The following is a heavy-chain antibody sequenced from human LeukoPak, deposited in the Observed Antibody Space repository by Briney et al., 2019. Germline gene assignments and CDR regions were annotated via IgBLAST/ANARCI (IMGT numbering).Heavy chain of an antibody. J-gene: IGHJ4*02. CDR3: ARGPTFGGVIVNFDY. D-gene: IGHD3-16*02. CDR1: GGSISSYY. CDR2: IYYSGST. Sequence: KPSETLSLTCTVSGGSISSYYWSWIRQPPGKGLEWIGYIYYSGSTNYNPSLKSRVTISVDTSKNQFSLKLSSVTAADTAVYYCARGPTFGGVIVNFDYWGQGTLVTVSS. V-gene: IGHV4-59*01.